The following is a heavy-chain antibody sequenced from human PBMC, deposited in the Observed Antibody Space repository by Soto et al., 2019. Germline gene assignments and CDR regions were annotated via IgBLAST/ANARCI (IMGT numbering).Heavy chain of an antibody. CDR2: INASNGNT. Sequence: ASVKVSCKASGGTFSSYAISWVRQAPGQGLEWMGWINASNGNTNYAQKFQGRVTITRDKSPSTAYMELSSLRSEDTAVYYCARDYSPFCSGGSCYSGYGYWGQGTLVTVSS. D-gene: IGHD2-15*01. V-gene: IGHV1-3*01. CDR1: GGTFSSYA. CDR3: ARDYSPFCSGGSCYSGYGY. J-gene: IGHJ4*02.